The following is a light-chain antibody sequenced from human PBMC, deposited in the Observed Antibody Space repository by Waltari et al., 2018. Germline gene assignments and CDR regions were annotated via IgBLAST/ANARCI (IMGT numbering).Light chain of an antibody. V-gene: IGLV3-21*04. Sequence: SYVVTQPPSVSVAPGKTASITCGGNNIGGKSVHWYQKRPGQAPVLVIYDDISRPSGIPERFSGSNSGDTATLTITGVEAGDEADYSCQVWDGNTDQYVFGTGTKVTVL. CDR2: DDI. J-gene: IGLJ1*01. CDR3: QVWDGNTDQYV. CDR1: NIGGKS.